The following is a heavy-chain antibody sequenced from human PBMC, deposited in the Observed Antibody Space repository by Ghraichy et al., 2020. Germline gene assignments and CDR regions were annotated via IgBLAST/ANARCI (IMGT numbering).Heavy chain of an antibody. CDR3: ARGLLGGRMAFDY. V-gene: IGHV4-34*01. D-gene: IGHD2-8*01. Sequence: SETLSLTCAVYGGSFSGYYWSWIRQPPGKGLEWIGEINHSGSTNYNPSLKSRVTISVDTSKNQFSLKLSSVTAADTAVYYCARGLLGGRMAFDYWGQGTLVTVSS. CDR2: INHSGST. CDR1: GGSFSGYY. J-gene: IGHJ4*02.